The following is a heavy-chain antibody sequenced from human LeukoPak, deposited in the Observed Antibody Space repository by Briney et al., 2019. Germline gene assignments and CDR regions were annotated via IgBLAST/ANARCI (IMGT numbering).Heavy chain of an antibody. CDR2: IYYSGST. V-gene: IGHV4-4*02. D-gene: IGHD3-16*02. CDR1: GVSISTTNW. J-gene: IGHJ4*02. Sequence: PSGTLSLTCAVSGVSISTTNWWSWVRQPPGKGLEWIGSIYYSGSTYYNPSLKSRVTISVDTSKNQFSLKLSSVTAADTAVYYCARDKGYYDYVWGSYRLYYFDYWGQGTLVTVSS. CDR3: ARDKGYYDYVWGSYRLYYFDY.